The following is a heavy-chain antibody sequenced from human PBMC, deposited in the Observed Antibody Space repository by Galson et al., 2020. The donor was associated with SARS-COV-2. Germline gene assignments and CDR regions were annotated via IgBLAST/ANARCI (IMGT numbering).Heavy chain of an antibody. V-gene: IGHV1-24*01. D-gene: IGHD6-19*01. CDR2: FAPEDGET. J-gene: IGHJ4*02. Sequence: GESLKISCKVSGYTLTELSMHWVRQAPGKGLEWMGGFAPEDGETIYAQKFQGRVTMTEDTSTDTAYMELSSLRSEDTAVYYCATFIGWGQWLVHGYWGQGTLVTVSS. CDR1: GYTLTELS. CDR3: ATFIGWGQWLVHGY.